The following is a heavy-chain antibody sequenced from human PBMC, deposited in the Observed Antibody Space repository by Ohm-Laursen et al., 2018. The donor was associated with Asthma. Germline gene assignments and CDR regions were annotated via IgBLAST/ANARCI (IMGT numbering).Heavy chain of an antibody. CDR2: IYSGGST. J-gene: IGHJ1*01. CDR1: GFTVSSY. Sequence: SLRLSCTASGFTVSSYMSWVRQAPGKGLEWVSVIYSGGSTYYADSVKGRFTISRDNSKNTPYLQMNSLRAEDTAVYYCARIGPEWELPGREYSLHHWGEGTLVTVSS. V-gene: IGHV3-53*01. D-gene: IGHD1-26*01. CDR3: ARIGPEWELPGREYSLHH.